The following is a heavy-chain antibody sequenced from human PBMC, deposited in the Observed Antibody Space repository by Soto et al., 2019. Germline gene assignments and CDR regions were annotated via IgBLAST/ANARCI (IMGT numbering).Heavy chain of an antibody. CDR1: GYPFTSYH. J-gene: IGHJ5*02. Sequence: QVQLVQSGAEVRKPGASVKLPCQTSGYPFTSYHMHWVRQAPGQGLEWMGVINPAEGRTRYSQKFQDRVTMTRDMSTSTVYMELSSLRSDDTAIYFCARGREYSFGYNWFDPWGQGTLVTVSS. CDR2: INPAEGRT. V-gene: IGHV1-46*01. CDR3: ARGREYSFGYNWFDP. D-gene: IGHD4-4*01.